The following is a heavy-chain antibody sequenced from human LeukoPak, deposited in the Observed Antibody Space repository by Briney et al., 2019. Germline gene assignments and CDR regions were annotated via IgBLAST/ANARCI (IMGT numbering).Heavy chain of an antibody. J-gene: IGHJ5*02. Sequence: SETLSLTCTVSGGFSNTFYWSWIRQSPGKGLEWIGYIHYSGHTSYNPSLKSRVTMSVDTSKNLFSLKLSSVTPADTAVYYCAREKSGGIFGVVTNWFDPWGQGILVTVSS. CDR3: AREKSGGIFGVVTNWFDP. V-gene: IGHV4-59*01. CDR2: IHYSGHT. D-gene: IGHD3-3*01. CDR1: GGFSNTFY.